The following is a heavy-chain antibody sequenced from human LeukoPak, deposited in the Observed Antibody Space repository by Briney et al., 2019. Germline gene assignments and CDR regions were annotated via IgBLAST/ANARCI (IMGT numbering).Heavy chain of an antibody. Sequence: GRSLRLACAASGFTLSSYGMGSASQDAGKGMEWVEAISEDGRNRYYEASVKGRVTISRDKSKNTLSLQMNSLRAEDTALYYCARDFGRDGYNYVGKNWFDPWGQGTLVTVSS. CDR1: GFTLSSYG. CDR2: ISEDGRNR. V-gene: IGHV3-30*04. CDR3: ARDFGRDGYNYVGKNWFDP. D-gene: IGHD5-24*01. J-gene: IGHJ5*02.